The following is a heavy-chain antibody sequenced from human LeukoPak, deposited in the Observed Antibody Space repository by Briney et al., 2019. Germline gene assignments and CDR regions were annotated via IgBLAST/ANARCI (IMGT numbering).Heavy chain of an antibody. Sequence: PGGSLRLSCAASGFIFSTYGMHWVRQAPGKGLEWVAFIRYDGTNKYYADSVKGRFTVSRDNSKNTLYLEMNSLRGDDTAAYYCANGLATVMTPSQVYWGQGTPVTVSS. V-gene: IGHV3-30*02. CDR2: IRYDGTNK. CDR1: GFIFSTYG. CDR3: ANGLATVMTPSQVY. D-gene: IGHD4-17*01. J-gene: IGHJ4*02.